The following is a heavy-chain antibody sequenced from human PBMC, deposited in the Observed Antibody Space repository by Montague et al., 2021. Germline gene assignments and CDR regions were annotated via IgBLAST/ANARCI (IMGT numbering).Heavy chain of an antibody. CDR1: GGSISSFY. CDR3: ARGRGNSYVSFDS. J-gene: IGHJ4*02. CDR2: IYYSGSAGGTT. D-gene: IGHD5-18*01. Sequence: SETLSLTCTVSGGSISSFYWSWIRQPPEKGLELIAYIYYSGSAGGTTNYSPSLKSRVTISVDSSKNQLSLQLTSVTTADTAVYYCARGRGNSYVSFDSWGQGTLISVSS. V-gene: IGHV4-59*13.